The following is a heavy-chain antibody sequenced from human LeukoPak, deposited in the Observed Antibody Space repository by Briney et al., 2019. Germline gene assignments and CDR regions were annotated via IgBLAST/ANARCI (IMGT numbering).Heavy chain of an antibody. Sequence: GGSLRLSCAASGFTVSNNYMSWVRQAPGKGLEWVSVIFSGGTTYYADSVKGRFTISRDNSKNTLYLQTKNLRVEDTAVYYCARCGTYSSSVTEFDPWGQGTLVTVSS. CDR3: ARCGTYSSSVTEFDP. J-gene: IGHJ5*02. V-gene: IGHV3-53*01. D-gene: IGHD6-6*01. CDR2: IFSGGTT. CDR1: GFTVSNNY.